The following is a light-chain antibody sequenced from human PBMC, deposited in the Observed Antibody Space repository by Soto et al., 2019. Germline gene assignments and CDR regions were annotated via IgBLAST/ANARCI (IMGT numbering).Light chain of an antibody. J-gene: IGKJ1*01. V-gene: IGKV1-39*01. Sequence: DIQMTQSPSSLSASVGDRVTITCRASQSISNYLNWFQQKPMKAPKLLIYAASSLQGGVSSRFSSSGSGTDFTLTITSLQPEDFATYYCQQTYSAPWTFGQGTEVEIK. CDR3: QQTYSAPWT. CDR2: AAS. CDR1: QSISNY.